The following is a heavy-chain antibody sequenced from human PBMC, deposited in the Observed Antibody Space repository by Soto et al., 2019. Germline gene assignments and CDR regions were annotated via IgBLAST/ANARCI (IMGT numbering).Heavy chain of an antibody. V-gene: IGHV3-11*01. CDR1: GFTFSCYY. D-gene: IGHD4-17*01. Sequence: GGSLRLSCAASGFTFSCYYMIWIRQTPGQGLERVSYISSSGSTIYYADSVTGRFTISRDNAKNSLYLKMNSARAEDTAGYCCASLLGTTPPFDYWGQGTLVTVSS. CDR2: ISSSGSTI. CDR3: ASLLGTTPPFDY. J-gene: IGHJ4*02.